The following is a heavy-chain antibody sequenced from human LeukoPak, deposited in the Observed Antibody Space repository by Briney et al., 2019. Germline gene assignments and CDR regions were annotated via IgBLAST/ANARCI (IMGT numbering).Heavy chain of an antibody. J-gene: IGHJ4*02. CDR1: GGSISNYY. CDR3: ASSRGKYYYDTSGHYYVDSFDF. V-gene: IGHV4-59*01. Sequence: SETLSLTCTVSGGSISNYYWSWIRQPPGKGLEWIGYISYSGNTNRNPSLKSRVIMSVDTSKKQFSLKLSSVTAADTAVYYCASSRGKYYYDTSGHYYVDSFDFWGQGTLVTVSS. CDR2: ISYSGNT. D-gene: IGHD3-22*01.